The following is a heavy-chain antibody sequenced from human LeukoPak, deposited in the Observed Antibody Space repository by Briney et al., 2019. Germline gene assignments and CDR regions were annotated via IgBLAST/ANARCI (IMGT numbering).Heavy chain of an antibody. CDR1: GGSFSGYY. Sequence: PSETLSLTCAVYGGSFSGYYWSWIRQPPGKGLEWIGEINRSGSTTYNPSLKSRVTISVDTSKNQFSLKLSSVTAADTAVYYCARRRWFDPWGQGTLVIVSS. CDR3: ARRRWFDP. J-gene: IGHJ5*02. V-gene: IGHV4-34*01. CDR2: INRSGST.